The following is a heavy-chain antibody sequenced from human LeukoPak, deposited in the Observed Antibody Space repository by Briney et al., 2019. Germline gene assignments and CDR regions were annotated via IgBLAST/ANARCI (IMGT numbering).Heavy chain of an antibody. D-gene: IGHD4-11*01. CDR1: GFTFSDYY. V-gene: IGHV3-11*01. Sequence: GGSLRLSCAASGFTFSDYYMSWIRQAPGKGLEWVSYISSSGSTIYYADSVKGRFTISRDNAKNSLYLQMNSLRAEDTAVYYCARDLTTVTTIELGSWGQGTLVTVSS. CDR2: ISSSGSTI. J-gene: IGHJ4*02. CDR3: ARDLTTVTTIELGS.